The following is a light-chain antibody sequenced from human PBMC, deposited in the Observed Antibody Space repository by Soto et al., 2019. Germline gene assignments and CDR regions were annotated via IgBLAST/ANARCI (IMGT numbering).Light chain of an antibody. CDR3: QSYDSSLTI. CDR2: VNT. Sequence: QSVLTQPPSVSGAPGQRVTIPCTGNNSNIGAGYDVHWYQQLPGTAPKLRIYVNTNRPSGVPDRFSGSKSGTSASLAITGLQAEDEADYYCQSYDSSLTIFGGGTKVTVL. V-gene: IGLV1-40*01. J-gene: IGLJ2*01. CDR1: NSNIGAGYD.